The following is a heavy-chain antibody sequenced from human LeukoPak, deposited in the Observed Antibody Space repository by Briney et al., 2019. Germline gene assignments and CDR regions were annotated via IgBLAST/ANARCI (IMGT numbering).Heavy chain of an antibody. CDR2: ISWNSGSI. V-gene: IGHV3-9*01. CDR3: AKDMGRGYSPDYYYGMDV. CDR1: GFTFDDYA. D-gene: IGHD5-18*01. Sequence: PGGSLRLSCAASGFTFDDYAMHWVRQAPGKGLEWVSGISWNSGSIGYADSVKGRFTISRDNAKNSLYLQMNSLGAEDTALYYCAKDMGRGYSPDYYYGMDVWGQGTTVTVSS. J-gene: IGHJ6*02.